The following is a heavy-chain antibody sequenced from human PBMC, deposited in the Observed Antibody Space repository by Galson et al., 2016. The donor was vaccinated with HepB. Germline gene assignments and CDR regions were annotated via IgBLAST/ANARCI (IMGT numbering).Heavy chain of an antibody. D-gene: IGHD1-26*01. CDR2: IDPRDSYT. Sequence: QSGAEVKKPGESLRISCKGSGYTFTTYWISWVRQMPGKGLEWMGRIDPRDSYTNYSPSFEGHVTISAETSLSTAYLQWSSLKASDTATYYCARRGTSGVSYDSGTDGWGQGTTVTVSS. J-gene: IGHJ6*02. CDR3: ARRGTSGVSYDSGTDG. CDR1: GYTFTTYW. V-gene: IGHV5-10-1*01.